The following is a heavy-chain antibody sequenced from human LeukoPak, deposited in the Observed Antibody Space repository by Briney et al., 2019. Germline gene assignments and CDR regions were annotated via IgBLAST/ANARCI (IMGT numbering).Heavy chain of an antibody. V-gene: IGHV3-21*01. D-gene: IGHD6-13*01. CDR1: GFTFSSYS. J-gene: IGHJ4*02. Sequence: GGSLRLSCAASGFTFSSYSMNWVRQAPGKGLEWVSSISSSSSYIYYADSVKGRFTISTDNAKNSLYLQMNSLRAEDTAVYYCAMFEAAAGTAYDYWGQGTLVTVSS. CDR3: AMFEAAAGTAYDY. CDR2: ISSSSSYI.